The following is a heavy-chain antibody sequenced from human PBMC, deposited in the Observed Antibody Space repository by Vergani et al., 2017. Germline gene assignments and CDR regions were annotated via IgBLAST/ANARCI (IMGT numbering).Heavy chain of an antibody. CDR1: EFTFSNYA. J-gene: IGHJ4*02. D-gene: IGHD3-10*01. CDR2: ISGSGVSA. V-gene: IGHV3-23*01. CDR3: AKQYFVSGNYLFDY. Sequence: EVQLLESGGGLVQPGGSLRITCAASEFTFSNYAMNWVRQAPGKGLEWVSGISGSGVSAYYTDSVKGRFTISRDNSKNMLFLQMNNLRTEDTAIYYCAKQYFVSGNYLFDYGGQGTLVTVSS.